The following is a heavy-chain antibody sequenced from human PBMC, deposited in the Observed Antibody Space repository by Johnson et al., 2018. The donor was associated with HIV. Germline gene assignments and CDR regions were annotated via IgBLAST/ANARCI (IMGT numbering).Heavy chain of an antibody. CDR1: GFTFSSYA. J-gene: IGHJ3*02. V-gene: IGHV3-30-3*01. CDR3: VRGGLGYQNIHDPFDI. D-gene: IGHD3-16*02. CDR2: ISYDGSNK. Sequence: QEQLVESGGGVVQPGGSLRLSCAASGFTFSSYAMHWVRQAQGKGLEWVAVISYDGSNKYYADSVKGRFTISRDNAKNSLYLQMNSLRAEDTALYYCVRGGLGYQNIHDPFDIWGQGTMVTVSS.